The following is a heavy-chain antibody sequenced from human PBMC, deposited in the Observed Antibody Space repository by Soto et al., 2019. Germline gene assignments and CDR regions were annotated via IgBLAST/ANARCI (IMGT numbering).Heavy chain of an antibody. V-gene: IGHV1-18*01. Sequence: ASVKVSCKASGYTFTSSGISWVRQAPGQGPEWMGWISSYNGDTNYAQTFQGRVTMTTDTSTSTAYMELRSLRSDDTAVYYCARETYGDYVGYFDPWGQGIQVTVSS. CDR1: GYTFTSSG. CDR2: ISSYNGDT. J-gene: IGHJ5*02. D-gene: IGHD4-17*01. CDR3: ARETYGDYVGYFDP.